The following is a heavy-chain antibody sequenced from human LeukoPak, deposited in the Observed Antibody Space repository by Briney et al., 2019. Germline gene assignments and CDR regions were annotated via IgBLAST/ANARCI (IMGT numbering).Heavy chain of an antibody. J-gene: IGHJ1*01. D-gene: IGHD3-22*01. Sequence: ASVKVSCKTSGYTFSNYGMHWVRQAPRQSLEWMGWINTGNGNTKSSQKFQDRVALTRDTSASTAYMELNSLSSEDTAVYYCARVPLSDSSGHYYPHWGQGTLVTVSS. V-gene: IGHV1-3*04. CDR2: INTGNGNT. CDR3: ARVPLSDSSGHYYPH. CDR1: GYTFSNYG.